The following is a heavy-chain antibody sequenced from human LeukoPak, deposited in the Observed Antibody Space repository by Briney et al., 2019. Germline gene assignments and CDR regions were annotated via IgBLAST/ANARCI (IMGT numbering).Heavy chain of an antibody. Sequence: GGSLRLSCAASGFTFSNAWMSWVRQAPGKGLEWVANIHKDGSAKRYVDSVKGRFTISRDNAKSSLYLQMNSLRAEDTGVYYCARDRGFGADDYWGQGSLVTVSS. V-gene: IGHV3-7*01. J-gene: IGHJ4*02. CDR1: GFTFSNAW. CDR2: IHKDGSAK. D-gene: IGHD3-10*01. CDR3: ARDRGFGADDY.